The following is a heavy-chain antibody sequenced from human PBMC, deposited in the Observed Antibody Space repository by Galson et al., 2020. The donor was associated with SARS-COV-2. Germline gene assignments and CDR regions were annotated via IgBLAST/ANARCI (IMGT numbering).Heavy chain of an antibody. CDR1: GLSISSDFY. V-gene: IGHV4-38-2*01. CDR3: ARPSSSGYYSVWYFDL. Sequence: SETLSLTCAVSGLSISSDFYWGCFRQPPGKGLEWIGHIYQGGTTYYNPSLQSRVTISIDRSKNQFSLKMTSVTAADTAIYYCARPSSSGYYSVWYFDLWGRGTLVTVSS. CDR2: IYQGGTT. J-gene: IGHJ2*01. D-gene: IGHD3-22*01.